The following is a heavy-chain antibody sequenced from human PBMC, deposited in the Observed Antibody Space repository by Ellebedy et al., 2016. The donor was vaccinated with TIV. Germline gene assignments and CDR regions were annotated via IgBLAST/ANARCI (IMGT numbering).Heavy chain of an antibody. CDR1: GFTFSGYA. CDR2: FGVSGDTT. J-gene: IGHJ4*02. D-gene: IGHD1-14*01. V-gene: IGHV3-23*01. Sequence: PGGSLRLSCAPSGFTFSGYAMSWVRQAPGKGLEWVAGFGVSGDTTYYADSVKGLFTISRDNSKNTLYLQMTRLSADDTAMYYCARGRSGTYIHHAFDCWGQGTLVTVSS. CDR3: ARGRSGTYIHHAFDC.